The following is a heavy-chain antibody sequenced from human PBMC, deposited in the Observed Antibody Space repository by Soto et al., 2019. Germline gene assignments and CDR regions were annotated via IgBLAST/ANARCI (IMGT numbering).Heavy chain of an antibody. Sequence: GGSLRLSCAASGFTFSSYAMSWVRQAPGKGLEWVSAISGSGGSTYYADPVKGRFTISRDNSKNTLYLQMNSLRAEDTAVYYCAKAHYYDILTGYYNYYHMAVWGKGTTVTVSS. CDR3: AKAHYYDILTGYYNYYHMAV. J-gene: IGHJ6*03. CDR2: ISGSGGST. CDR1: GFTFSSYA. V-gene: IGHV3-23*01. D-gene: IGHD3-9*01.